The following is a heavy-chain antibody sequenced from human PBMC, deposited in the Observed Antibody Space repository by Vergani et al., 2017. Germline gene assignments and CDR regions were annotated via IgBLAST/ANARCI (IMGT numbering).Heavy chain of an antibody. CDR1: EFTFSTYS. V-gene: IGHV3-21*06. Sequence: EVQLVESGGGLVKTGGSLRLSCAASEFTFSTYSMNWVRQAPGKGLEWVSSISSGSTYTFCADSVKDRFTISRDNAKSTLYLHMSSLRAEDTAIYYCARDGEKVGYRRHNYLDFWGQGTLVTVSS. CDR3: ARDGEKVGYRRHNYLDF. D-gene: IGHD6-25*01. CDR2: ISSGSTYT. J-gene: IGHJ4*02.